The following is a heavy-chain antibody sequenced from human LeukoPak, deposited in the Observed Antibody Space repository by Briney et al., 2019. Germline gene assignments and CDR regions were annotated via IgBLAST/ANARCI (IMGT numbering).Heavy chain of an antibody. V-gene: IGHV4-59*01. CDR2: IYYSGST. J-gene: IGHJ4*02. CDR1: GGSISSYY. Sequence: SETLSLTRTVSGGSISSYYWSWIRQPPGKGLEWIGYIYYSGSTNYNPSLKSRVTISVDTSKNQFSLKLSSVTAANTAVYYCARGAPDYDYDFDYWGQGTLVTVSS. CDR3: ARGAPDYDYDFDY. D-gene: IGHD5-12*01.